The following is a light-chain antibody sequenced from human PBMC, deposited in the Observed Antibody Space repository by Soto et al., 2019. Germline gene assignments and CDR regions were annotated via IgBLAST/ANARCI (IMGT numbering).Light chain of an antibody. J-gene: IGKJ1*01. CDR3: QQRT. V-gene: IGKV1-5*03. CDR1: QEIRDW. Sequence: DTQLTQSPSTLSASIGDTVTITCRASQEIRDWLAWYQQRPGKAPKLLIYKASTLQSGVPLRFSGSGSGTEFTLTISSLQPDDFATYDGQQRTFGQGTKVEIK. CDR2: KAS.